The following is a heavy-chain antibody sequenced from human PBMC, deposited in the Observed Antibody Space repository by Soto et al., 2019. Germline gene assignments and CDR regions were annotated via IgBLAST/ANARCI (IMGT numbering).Heavy chain of an antibody. CDR1: GYSFTSYW. V-gene: IGHV5-51*01. CDR3: ARHQDCSSTSCYDYYYYGMDV. CDR2: IYPGDSDT. J-gene: IGHJ6*02. Sequence: PGESLKISCKGSGYSFTSYWIGWVRQMPGKGLEWMGIIYPGDSDTRYSPSFQGQVTISADKSISTAYLQWSSLKASDTAMYYCARHQDCSSTSCYDYYYYGMDVWGQGTTVTVSS. D-gene: IGHD2-2*01.